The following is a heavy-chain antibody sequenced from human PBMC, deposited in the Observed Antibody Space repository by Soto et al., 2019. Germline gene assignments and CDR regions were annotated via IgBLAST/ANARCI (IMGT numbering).Heavy chain of an antibody. CDR1: GFSFTAYW. D-gene: IGHD3-9*01. J-gene: IGHJ6*02. CDR3: ARDLLDDHWNILTGYYYYYGMDV. Sequence: PGESLKISCKGSGFSFTAYWIAWVRQMPGKGLEWMGIIFPSDSRTRYSPSFQGHVTISADKSFTTAYLQWSSLRASDTAVYYCARDLLDDHWNILTGYYYYYGMDVWGQGTTVTVSS. V-gene: IGHV5-51*01. CDR2: IFPSDSRT.